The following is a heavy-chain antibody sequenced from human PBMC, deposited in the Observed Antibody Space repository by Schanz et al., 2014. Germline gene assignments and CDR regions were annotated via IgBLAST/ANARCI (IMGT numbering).Heavy chain of an antibody. CDR1: GFTFSGSV. J-gene: IGHJ6*02. CDR3: CRSVSPIYYHGLDV. V-gene: IGHV3-73*01. CDR2: MRSKADTYAT. Sequence: EVQLLESGGGLVQPGGSLRLSCVASGFTFSGSVMHWVRQASGKGLEWVGRMRSKADTYATTYAAPLKGRITISRDDSKNTAYLQMNSLKTEDTSVYYCCRSVSPIYYHGLDVWGQGTTVTVSS. D-gene: IGHD4-17*01.